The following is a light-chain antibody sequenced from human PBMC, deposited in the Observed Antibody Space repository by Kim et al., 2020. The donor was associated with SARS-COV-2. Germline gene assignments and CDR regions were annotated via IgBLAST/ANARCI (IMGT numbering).Light chain of an antibody. Sequence: VALGQTARITCGRNNIGSKNVHWYQQKPGQAPVLVIYRDGARPSGIPERFSGSNSGNTATLTISRAQAGDEADYYCQVWDSSPVVFGGGTKLTVL. CDR2: RDG. CDR1: NIGSKN. V-gene: IGLV3-9*01. J-gene: IGLJ2*01. CDR3: QVWDSSPVV.